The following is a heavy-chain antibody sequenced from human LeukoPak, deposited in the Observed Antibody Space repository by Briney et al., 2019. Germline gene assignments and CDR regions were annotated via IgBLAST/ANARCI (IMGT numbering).Heavy chain of an antibody. CDR3: ARWGQTSGYYYVDN. Sequence: PGGSLRLSCAASGFTFSNYWMSWVRQAPGQGLEWVANIKEDGSEKYYVDSVKGRFTISRDNARNSLSLQMNSLGVEDTAVYFCARWGQTSGYYYVDNWGQGTLVTVSS. J-gene: IGHJ4*02. CDR1: GFTFSNYW. V-gene: IGHV3-7*01. D-gene: IGHD5-12*01. CDR2: IKEDGSEK.